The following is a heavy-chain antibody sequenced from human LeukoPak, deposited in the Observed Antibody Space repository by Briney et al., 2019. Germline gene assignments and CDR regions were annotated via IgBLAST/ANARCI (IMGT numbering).Heavy chain of an antibody. D-gene: IGHD2-8*02. V-gene: IGHV3-23*01. Sequence: PGGSLRLSCAASGFTFSSYAMSWVRQAPGKGLEWVSTFSGSGGNTYYADSVKGRFTISRDNSKSTLSLQMNSLRAEDTAIYYCATYRQVLLPFESWDQGTLVTVSS. CDR2: FSGSGGNT. CDR3: ATYRQVLLPFES. J-gene: IGHJ4*02. CDR1: GFTFSSYA.